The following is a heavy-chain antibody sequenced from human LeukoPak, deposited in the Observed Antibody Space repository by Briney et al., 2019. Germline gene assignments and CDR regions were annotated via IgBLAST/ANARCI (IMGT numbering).Heavy chain of an antibody. V-gene: IGHV4-59*01. D-gene: IGHD2-15*01. CDR1: GGSISSYY. CDR3: ARGPYCSGGSCYLRAYAFDI. Sequence: PSETLSLTCTVSGGSISSYYWSWIRQPPGKGLEWIGYIYYSGSTNYNPSLKSRVTISVDTSKNQFSLKLSSVTAAGTAVYYYARGPYCSGGSCYLRAYAFDIWGQGTMVTVSS. CDR2: IYYSGST. J-gene: IGHJ3*02.